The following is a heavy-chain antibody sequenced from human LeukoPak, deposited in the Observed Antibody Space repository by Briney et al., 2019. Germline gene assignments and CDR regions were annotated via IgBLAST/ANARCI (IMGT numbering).Heavy chain of an antibody. Sequence: GESLKISCKGSGYSFTSYWIGWVRQMPGKGLEWMGIIYPGDSDTRYSPSSQGQVTISADKSISTAYLQWSSLKASDTAMYYCARGGHCSSTSCSVFDYWGRGTLVTVSS. J-gene: IGHJ4*02. CDR2: IYPGDSDT. CDR1: GYSFTSYW. V-gene: IGHV5-51*01. CDR3: ARGGHCSSTSCSVFDY. D-gene: IGHD2-2*01.